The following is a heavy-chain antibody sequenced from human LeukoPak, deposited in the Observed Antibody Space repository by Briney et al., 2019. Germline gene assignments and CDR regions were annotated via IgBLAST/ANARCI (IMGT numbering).Heavy chain of an antibody. CDR2: ISGSGGST. J-gene: IGHJ4*02. D-gene: IGHD6-19*01. CDR3: AKDPPGYSSGWGEGY. Sequence: GGSLRLSCAASGFTFSSYAMSWVRQAPGKGLEWVSAISGSGGSTYYADSVKGRFTISRDNSKNTLYLQMNSLRVEDKAVYYCAKDPPGYSSGWGEGYWGQGTLVTVSS. CDR1: GFTFSSYA. V-gene: IGHV3-23*01.